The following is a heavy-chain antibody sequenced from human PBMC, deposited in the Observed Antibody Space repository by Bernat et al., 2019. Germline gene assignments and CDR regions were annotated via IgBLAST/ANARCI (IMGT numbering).Heavy chain of an antibody. Sequence: QVQLQESGPGLVKPSETLSLTCPVSGGSISSYYWSWIRQPPGKGLEWIGYIYYSGSTNYHPSLKSRVTISVDTSKTQFSLKLSSVTAADTAVYYCARDGCDYLWNYWGQGTLVTVSS. J-gene: IGHJ4*02. CDR2: IYYSGST. CDR1: GGSISSYY. V-gene: IGHV4-59*01. D-gene: IGHD4-17*01. CDR3: ARDGCDYLWNY.